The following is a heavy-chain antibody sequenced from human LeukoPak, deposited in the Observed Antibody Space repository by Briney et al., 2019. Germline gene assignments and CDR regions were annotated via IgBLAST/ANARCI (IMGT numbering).Heavy chain of an antibody. CDR3: ASVSYDTSLQH. V-gene: IGHV4-31*03. CDR2: IYYSGST. D-gene: IGHD3-22*01. CDR1: GGSISSGGYF. Sequence: KTSETLSLTCTVPGGSISSGGYFWSWIRQHPGKGLEWFGYIYYSGSTYYNPSLKGRVTISVDTSKSQFSLRLSSVTAADTAIYYCASVSYDTSLQHWGQGTLVTVSS. J-gene: IGHJ1*01.